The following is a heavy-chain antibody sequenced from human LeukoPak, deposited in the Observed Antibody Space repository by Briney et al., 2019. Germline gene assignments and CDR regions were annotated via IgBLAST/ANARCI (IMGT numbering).Heavy chain of an antibody. J-gene: IGHJ4*02. CDR1: GFTFSSYA. D-gene: IGHD3-9*01. CDR2: ISGSGGST. CDR3: AKDRRMDYDILTGYYIRPTPVDY. V-gene: IGHV3-23*01. Sequence: PGGSLRLSCAASGFTFSSYAMSWVRQAPGKGLEWVSAISGSGGSTYYADSVKGRFTISRDNSKNTLYLQMNSLRAEDTAVYYCAKDRRMDYDILTGYYIRPTPVDYWGQGTLVTVSS.